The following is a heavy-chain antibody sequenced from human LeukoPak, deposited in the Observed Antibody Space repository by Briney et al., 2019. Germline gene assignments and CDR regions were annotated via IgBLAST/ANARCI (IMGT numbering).Heavy chain of an antibody. V-gene: IGHV3-23*01. D-gene: IGHD3-22*01. J-gene: IGHJ3*02. CDR2: ISTSGSRT. CDR1: GFTFSTYG. Sequence: GGSLRLSCAASGFTFSTYGMSWVRQTPGKGLEWVSGISTSGSRTDYAASVKGRFTISRDNSKNTLYLQMNSLRAEDTAVYYCAKVAVVITTRAFDIWGQGTMVTVSS. CDR3: AKVAVVITTRAFDI.